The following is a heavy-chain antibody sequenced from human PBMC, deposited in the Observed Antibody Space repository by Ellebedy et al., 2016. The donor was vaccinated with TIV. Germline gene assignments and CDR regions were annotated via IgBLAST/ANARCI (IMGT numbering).Heavy chain of an antibody. J-gene: IGHJ4*02. CDR3: ASLGYTSSWSSNTPSDS. CDR1: GLTFSRYG. Sequence: PGGSLRLSCAASGLTFSRYGMHWIRQAPDKGLEWVAVIWYDGSIKYLADSVKGRFTISRDNFNNTLYLQMNSLRTEDTAVYYCASLGYTSSWSSNTPSDSWGQGTLVTVSS. D-gene: IGHD6-13*01. CDR2: IWYDGSIK. V-gene: IGHV3-33*01.